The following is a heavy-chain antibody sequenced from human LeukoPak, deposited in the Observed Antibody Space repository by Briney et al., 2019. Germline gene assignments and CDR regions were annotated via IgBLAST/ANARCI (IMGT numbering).Heavy chain of an antibody. D-gene: IGHD3-9*01. Sequence: PGGSLRLSCAASGFTFSSYAMSWVRQAPGKGLEWVSAISGSGGSTYYADSVKGRFTISRDNSRNTLYLQMNSLRAEDTAVYYCAKNNYDILTGLFDYWGQGTLVTVSS. CDR2: ISGSGGST. J-gene: IGHJ4*02. CDR1: GFTFSSYA. CDR3: AKNNYDILTGLFDY. V-gene: IGHV3-23*01.